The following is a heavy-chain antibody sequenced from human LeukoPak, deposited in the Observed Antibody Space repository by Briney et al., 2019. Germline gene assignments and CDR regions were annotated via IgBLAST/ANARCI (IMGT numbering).Heavy chain of an antibody. Sequence: ASVKVSCKASEYTFTGYYMHWMRQAPGQGLEWMGWINPNSGGTNYVQNFQGRVTMTRDTSISTAYMELSRLRSDDTAVYNCARDLSGRGAFDIWGQGTMVTVSS. J-gene: IGHJ3*02. CDR3: ARDLSGRGAFDI. CDR1: EYTFTGYY. D-gene: IGHD6-25*01. V-gene: IGHV1-2*02. CDR2: INPNSGGT.